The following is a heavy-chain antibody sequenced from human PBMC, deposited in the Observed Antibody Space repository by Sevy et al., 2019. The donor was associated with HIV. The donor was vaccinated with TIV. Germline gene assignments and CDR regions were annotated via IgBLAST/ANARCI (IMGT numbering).Heavy chain of an antibody. CDR3: GRGYGQPTHRGFGY. J-gene: IGHJ4*02. Sequence: GGSLRLSCTGSGFTFGDYAMSWFRQAPGKGLQWVGFIRSKVYGGTTEYAASVKGRFTISRDDSNNIAHLQMNSLKTEDTAVYFCGRGYGQPTHRGFGYWGQRTLVTVSS. CDR1: GFTFGDYA. D-gene: IGHD4-17*01. V-gene: IGHV3-49*03. CDR2: IRSKVYGGTT.